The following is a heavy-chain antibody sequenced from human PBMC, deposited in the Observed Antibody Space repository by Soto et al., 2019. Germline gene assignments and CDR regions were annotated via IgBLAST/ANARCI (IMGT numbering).Heavy chain of an antibody. D-gene: IGHD3-3*01. CDR2: IIPIFGTA. CDR1: GGTFSSYA. V-gene: IGHV1-69*13. Sequence: SVKVSCKASGGTFSSYAISWVRQAPGQGLEWMGGIIPIFGTANYAQKFQGRVTITADESTSTAYMELSSLRSEDTAVYYCATTRPDYGFWSGPFDPWGQGTLATVSS. CDR3: ATTRPDYGFWSGPFDP. J-gene: IGHJ5*02.